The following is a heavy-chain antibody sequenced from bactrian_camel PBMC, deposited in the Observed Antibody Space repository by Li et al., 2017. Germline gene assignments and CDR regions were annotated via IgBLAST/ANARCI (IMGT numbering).Heavy chain of an antibody. CDR2: ITSDGSNT. D-gene: IGHD4*01. Sequence: HVQLVESGGGLVQPGGSLRLSCAASGFAFSSYAMNWVRQAPGKGLEWVSRITSDGSNTNYADSVKGRFTISRDNAKNTVYLQMNSLKSDDTALYYCAAAPIATIATMPHYWGQGTQVTVS. CDR3: AAAPIATIATMPHY. CDR1: GFAFSSYA. J-gene: IGHJ4*01. V-gene: IGHV3S7*01.